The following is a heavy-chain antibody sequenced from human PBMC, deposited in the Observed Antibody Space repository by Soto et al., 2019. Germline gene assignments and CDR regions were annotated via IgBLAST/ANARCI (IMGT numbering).Heavy chain of an antibody. Sequence: PSENLSLTCTVSGGSISSGGYYWSWIRQHPGKGLEWIGYIYYSGSTYYNPYLKSRVTISVDTSKNQFSLKLSSVTAADTAVYYCARVRRHVTNVVCYDCRYYYGMGVWGQGTTVTVSS. V-gene: IGHV4-31*03. CDR2: IYYSGST. CDR3: ARVRRHVTNVVCYDCRYYYGMGV. J-gene: IGHJ6*02. D-gene: IGHD2-8*01. CDR1: GGSISSGGYY.